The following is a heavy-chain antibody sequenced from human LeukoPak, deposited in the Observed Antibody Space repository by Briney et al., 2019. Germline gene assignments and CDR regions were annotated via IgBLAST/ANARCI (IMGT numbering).Heavy chain of an antibody. J-gene: IGHJ4*02. CDR3: ARDRRDGYNTWIDY. CDR1: GFTFSSYS. D-gene: IGHD5-24*01. CDR2: IKQDGSEE. V-gene: IGHV3-7*03. Sequence: PGGSLRLSCAASGFTFSSYSMNWVRQAPGKGLEWVANIKQDGSEEYYVDSVKGRFTISRDNAKNSLYLQMNGLRVEDTAVYYCARDRRDGYNTWIDYWGQGTLVTVSS.